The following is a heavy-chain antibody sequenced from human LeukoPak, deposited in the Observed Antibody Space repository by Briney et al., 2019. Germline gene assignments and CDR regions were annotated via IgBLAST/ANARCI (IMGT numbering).Heavy chain of an antibody. Sequence: SETLPLTCTVSSNSVSGYYWTWFRQPPGKGLEWIGYIYYDGSTNYNPSLKSRLTISVDMSKNQFSLKLSSVTAADTAVYYCARETRGYSYGYLFGDWFDPWGQGTLVTVSS. CDR2: IYYDGST. CDR3: ARETRGYSYGYLFGDWFDP. V-gene: IGHV4-59*02. J-gene: IGHJ5*02. D-gene: IGHD5-18*01. CDR1: SNSVSGYY.